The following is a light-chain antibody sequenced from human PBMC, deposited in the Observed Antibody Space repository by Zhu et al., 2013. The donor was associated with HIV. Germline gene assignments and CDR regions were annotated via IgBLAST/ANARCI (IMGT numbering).Light chain of an antibody. Sequence: QSVLTQPPSVSGAPGQRVTISCTGSSSNIGAGYDVQWYQQLPGTAPKLLIYGNSNRPSGVPDRFSGSKSGTSASLAITGLQAEDEADYYCQSYDGSLVVFGGGTKLTVL. J-gene: IGLJ2*01. V-gene: IGLV1-40*01. CDR1: SSNIGAGYD. CDR3: QSYDGSLVV. CDR2: GNS.